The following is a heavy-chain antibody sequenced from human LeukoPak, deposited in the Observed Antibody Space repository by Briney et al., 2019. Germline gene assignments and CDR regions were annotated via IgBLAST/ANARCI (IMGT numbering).Heavy chain of an antibody. CDR3: ARDYYDNSGYFYPNAFDI. J-gene: IGHJ3*02. CDR1: GFTFSTYS. D-gene: IGHD3-22*01. V-gene: IGHV3-48*02. Sequence: TGGSLRLSCAASGFTFSTYSMNWVRQAPGEGLEWISYISSSSRTIYYADSVKGRFTISSDNAKNSLYLQMNSLRDEDTAVYYCARDYYDNSGYFYPNAFDIWGQGTMVTVSS. CDR2: ISSSSRTI.